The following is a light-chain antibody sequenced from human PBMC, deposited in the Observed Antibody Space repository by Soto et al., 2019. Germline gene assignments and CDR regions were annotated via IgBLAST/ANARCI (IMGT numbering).Light chain of an antibody. J-gene: IGKJ2*01. V-gene: IGKV3-20*01. CDR3: QQYGSSPPYA. CDR2: GSS. CDR1: QSVSNNY. Sequence: EVVLTQSPGTLSLSPGERATLSCRASQSVSNNYFAWYQQKPGQAPRLLIFGSSDRATGIPDRFSGRGSGTDFTLTSSRLEPEDYAVYYWQQYGSSPPYAFGQGTKLEIK.